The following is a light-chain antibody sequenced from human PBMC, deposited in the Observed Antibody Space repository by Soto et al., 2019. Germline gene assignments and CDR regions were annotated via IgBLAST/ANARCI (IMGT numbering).Light chain of an antibody. CDR2: SNN. V-gene: IGLV1-44*01. Sequence: QSVLTQPPSASGTPGQRVTISCSGSSSNIGSNTVNWYQQLPGTAPKLLIYSNNQRPSGVPDRFSGSKSGTSASLGISGLQSEDEADYYCAAWDDSLTHVVFGGGTKLTVL. CDR1: SSNIGSNT. J-gene: IGLJ2*01. CDR3: AAWDDSLTHVV.